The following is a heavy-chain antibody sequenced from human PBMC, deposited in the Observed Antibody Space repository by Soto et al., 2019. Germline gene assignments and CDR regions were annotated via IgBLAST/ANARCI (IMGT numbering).Heavy chain of an antibody. D-gene: IGHD2-8*01. V-gene: IGHV4-31*03. CDR2: IYYSGST. J-gene: IGHJ4*02. Sequence: QVQLQESGPGLVKPSQTLSLTCTVSGGSISSGGYYWSWIRQHPGKGLEWIGYIYYSGSTYYNPSLKSRVTISVDTSKNQFSLKLSSVTAADTAVYYCARDRVRTNGVCLYYFDYWGQGTLVTVSS. CDR1: GGSISSGGYY. CDR3: ARDRVRTNGVCLYYFDY.